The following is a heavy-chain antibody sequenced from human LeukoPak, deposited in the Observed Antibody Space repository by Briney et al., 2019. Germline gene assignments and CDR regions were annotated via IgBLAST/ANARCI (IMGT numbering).Heavy chain of an antibody. CDR3: ARQDASGTYDAFDV. CDR1: GYLFTSYW. CDR2: IYPGDSDT. V-gene: IGHV5-51*01. D-gene: IGHD3-10*01. J-gene: IGHJ3*01. Sequence: KSGASLKISCKDSGYLFTSYWIAWVLQRPGKGLEWMGIIYPGDSDTRYSPSFQGRVTISADKSINTAYLLWSSLQASDTATYYCARQDASGTYDAFDVWGQGTVVTV.